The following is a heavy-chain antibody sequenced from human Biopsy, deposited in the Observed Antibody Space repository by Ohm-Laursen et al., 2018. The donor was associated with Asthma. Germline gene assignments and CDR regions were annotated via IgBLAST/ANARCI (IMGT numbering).Heavy chain of an antibody. J-gene: IGHJ1*01. CDR3: ARTFHFWSPYHAEHYQL. CDR1: GFTFGDYW. V-gene: IGHV3-7*01. D-gene: IGHD3-3*02. CDR2: IKHDGTEK. Sequence: LSLTCAASGFTFGDYWMSWVRQVPGKGLEWVANIKHDGTEKNHVDSLKGRFTISRDNAKNSLYLQMNSLRAEDAAVYYCARTFHFWSPYHAEHYQLWGQGTLVTVSS.